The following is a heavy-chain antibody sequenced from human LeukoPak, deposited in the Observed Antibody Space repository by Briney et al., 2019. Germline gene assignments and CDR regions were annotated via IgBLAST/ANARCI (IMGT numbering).Heavy chain of an antibody. CDR3: AKRSGYSSGWFDY. J-gene: IGHJ4*01. CDR2: VAGRGDGI. D-gene: IGHD6-19*01. CDR1: GFTFSSYD. V-gene: IGHV3-23*01. Sequence: GGSLRLSCAASGFTFSSYDMTWVRQAPGKGLEWVSAVAGRGDGIEYADSVKGRFTISRDNSKNTVYLQMNNLSADDTAVYYCAKRSGYSSGWFDYWGHGTPVTVSS.